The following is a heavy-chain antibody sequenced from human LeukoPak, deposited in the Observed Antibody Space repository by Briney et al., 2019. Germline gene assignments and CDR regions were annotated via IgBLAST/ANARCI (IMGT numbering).Heavy chain of an antibody. CDR1: GYTFTSYY. D-gene: IGHD4-11*01. V-gene: IGHV1-46*01. CDR2: INPSGGST. J-gene: IGHJ4*02. Sequence: ASVKVSCKASGYTFTSYYMHWVRQAPGQGLEWMGTINPSGGSTSYAQKFQGRVTMTRDTSTSTVYMELSSLRSEDTAVYCCARDDYSNRRPHYFDYWGQGTLVTVSS. CDR3: ARDDYSNRRPHYFDY.